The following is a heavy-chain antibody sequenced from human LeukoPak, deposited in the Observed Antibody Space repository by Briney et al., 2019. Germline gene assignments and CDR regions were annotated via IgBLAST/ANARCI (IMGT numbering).Heavy chain of an antibody. Sequence: ASVKVSCKVSGYTLTELSMHWVRQAPGKGLEWMGGFDPEDGETIYAQKFQGRVTMTEDTSTDTAYMELSSLRSEDTAVYYCATESYCSRTTSTNGNTLDIGGQGTMVTVSS. J-gene: IGHJ3*02. CDR1: GYTLTELS. CDR3: ATESYCSRTTSTNGNTLDI. D-gene: IGHD2-2*01. V-gene: IGHV1-24*01. CDR2: FDPEDGET.